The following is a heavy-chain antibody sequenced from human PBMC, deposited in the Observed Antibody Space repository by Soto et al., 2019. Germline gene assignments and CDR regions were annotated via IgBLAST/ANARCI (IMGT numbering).Heavy chain of an antibody. J-gene: IGHJ6*02. CDR2: IDGDGSST. CDR1: GFTFGSYW. CDR3: ARGRPYGMDV. Sequence: EVQLVESGGGLVQPGGSLRVSCAASGFTFGSYWMNWVRQAPGKGLVWVSRIDGDGSSTTYADSVKGRFTTSRDNAKNPLYLQMSSLRVEDTAVYYCARGRPYGMDVWGQGTTVTVSS. V-gene: IGHV3-74*01.